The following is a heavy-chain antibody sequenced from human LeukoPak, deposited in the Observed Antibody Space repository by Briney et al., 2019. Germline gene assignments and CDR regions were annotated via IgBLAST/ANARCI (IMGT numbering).Heavy chain of an antibody. CDR2: ISRSGRT. Sequence: SETLSLTCSVSGYSITSGYYWGWIRQPPGKGLEWIESISRSGRTYFNPSLKSRVTISVDTSKNQSSLKLSSVPAADTPVYYCARVGARAFDVWGQGTMVTVSS. D-gene: IGHD3-16*01. CDR3: ARVGARAFDV. V-gene: IGHV4-38-2*02. CDR1: GYSITSGYY. J-gene: IGHJ3*01.